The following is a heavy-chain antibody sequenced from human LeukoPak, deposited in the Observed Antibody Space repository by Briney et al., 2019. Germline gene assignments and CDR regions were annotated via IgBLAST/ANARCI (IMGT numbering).Heavy chain of an antibody. CDR3: AKDEQWLGYFDY. CDR2: ISGGGGST. D-gene: IGHD6-19*01. CDR1: GFTFSSYA. V-gene: IGHV3-23*01. J-gene: IGHJ4*02. Sequence: PGGSLRLSCAASGFTFSSYAMSWVRQAPGKGLEWVSAISGGGGSTYYADSVKGRFTISRDNYKNTLYLQMNSLRAEDTAVYYCAKDEQWLGYFDYWGQGTLLTVSS.